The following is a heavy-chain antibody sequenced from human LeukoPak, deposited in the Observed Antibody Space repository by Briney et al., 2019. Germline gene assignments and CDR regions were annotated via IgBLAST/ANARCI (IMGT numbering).Heavy chain of an antibody. J-gene: IGHJ4*02. CDR1: GFTFSSYS. Sequence: PGGSLRLSCAASGFTFSSYSMNWVRQAPGKGLEWVAVISYDGSDKYYADSVKGRFTISRDNSKNTLYLQMNSLRAEDTAVYYCARDDAVTTSSPFDYWGQGTLVIVSS. CDR2: ISYDGSDK. CDR3: ARDDAVTTSSPFDY. V-gene: IGHV3-30*03. D-gene: IGHD4-17*01.